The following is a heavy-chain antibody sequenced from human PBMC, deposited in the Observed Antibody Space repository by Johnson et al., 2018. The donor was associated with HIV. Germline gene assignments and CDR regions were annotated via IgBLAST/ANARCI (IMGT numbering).Heavy chain of an antibody. Sequence: MQLVESGGGLVKPGGSLRLSCAASGFTFSNAWMSWVRQDPGKGLEWVGRIKSKTDGGTTDYAAPVNGRVTLSRDDSKNTLYLQMNSLRGEDTAVYYCASILVVAAQEADAFDIWGQGTMVTVSS. J-gene: IGHJ3*02. V-gene: IGHV3-15*05. CDR1: GFTFSNAW. CDR3: ASILVVAAQEADAFDI. D-gene: IGHD2-15*01. CDR2: IKSKTDGGTT.